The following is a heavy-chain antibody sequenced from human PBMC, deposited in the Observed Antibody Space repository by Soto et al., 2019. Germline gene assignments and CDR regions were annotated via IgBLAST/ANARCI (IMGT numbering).Heavy chain of an antibody. D-gene: IGHD6-13*01. V-gene: IGHV2-26*01. CDR2: IFSNDEK. Sequence: QVTLKESGPVLVKPTETLTLTCTVSGFSLSDSRLGVNWIRQSPGKALEWLAHIFSNDEKSYSTSLKSRLTISKDTSKSQVVLTMTNVGPLDTATYYCARIDIAAPANVRLDYWGQGTLVTVSS. CDR1: GFSLSDSRLG. J-gene: IGHJ4*02. CDR3: ARIDIAAPANVRLDY.